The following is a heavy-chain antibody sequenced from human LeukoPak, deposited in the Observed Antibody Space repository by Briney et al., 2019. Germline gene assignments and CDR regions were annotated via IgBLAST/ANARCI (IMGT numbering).Heavy chain of an antibody. J-gene: IGHJ3*01. CDR2: ISISGTII. Sequence: GGPLRLSCAASGFSLSSSTLNWVRQATGKGLEWVSYISISGTIIYYADSVKGRFTISRDNAKNSLYLQMNSLRAEDTAVYYCARETRYDESFDVWGQGTMVTVSS. CDR1: GFSLSSST. V-gene: IGHV3-48*01. D-gene: IGHD3-22*01. CDR3: ARETRYDESFDV.